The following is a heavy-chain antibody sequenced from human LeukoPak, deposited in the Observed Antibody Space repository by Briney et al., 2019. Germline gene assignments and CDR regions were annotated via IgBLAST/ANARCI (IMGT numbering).Heavy chain of an antibody. J-gene: IGHJ4*02. CDR1: GFTFSDYY. CDR3: GRAGGSGEFCDY. Sequence: TGGSLRLSCAASGFTFSDYYMSWIRQAPGKGLEWVSYISSSGSTIYYADSVKGRFTISRNNAKNPLYLKMNSLRAEDTAVYYGGRAGGSGEFCDYWGQGPLVTVSS. CDR2: ISSSGSTI. V-gene: IGHV3-11*01. D-gene: IGHD3-10*01.